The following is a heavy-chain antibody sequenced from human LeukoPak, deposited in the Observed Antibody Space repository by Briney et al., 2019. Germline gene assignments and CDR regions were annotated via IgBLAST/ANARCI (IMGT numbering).Heavy chain of an antibody. CDR3: AKGHYYGSGSLDY. D-gene: IGHD3-10*01. Sequence: GGSLRLSCAASGFTFSSYVMSWVRQAPGKGLEWVSSISNSGGSTYYADSVKGRFTISRDNSKNTLYLQMNSLRAEDTAVYYCAKGHYYGSGSLDYWGQGTLVTVSS. J-gene: IGHJ4*02. CDR2: ISNSGGST. CDR1: GFTFSSYV. V-gene: IGHV3-23*01.